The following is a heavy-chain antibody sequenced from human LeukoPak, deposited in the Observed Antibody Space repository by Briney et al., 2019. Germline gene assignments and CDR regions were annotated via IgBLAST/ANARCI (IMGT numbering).Heavy chain of an antibody. CDR2: ISWNSGSI. V-gene: IGHV3-9*01. D-gene: IGHD3-22*01. CDR3: AKVGDSSGYYYIDY. CDR1: GFTFNDYA. Sequence: GGSLRLSCAASGFTFNDYAMHWVRQAPGKGLEWVSGISWNSGSIDYADSVKGRFTISRDNAKNSLYLQMTSLRAEDTALYYCAKVGDSSGYYYIDYWGQGTLVTVSS. J-gene: IGHJ4*02.